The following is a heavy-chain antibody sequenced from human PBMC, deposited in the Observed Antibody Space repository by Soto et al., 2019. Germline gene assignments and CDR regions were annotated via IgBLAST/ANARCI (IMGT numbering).Heavy chain of an antibody. D-gene: IGHD1-26*01. Sequence: EVQLVQSGGALVQPGGSLRLSCAASGFTPSRLSMNWVRQAPGKGLEWISYINSAGSIIYYADSVKGRFTISRDNAKNSLYLQMTSLRAEDTAVYYCARRGSGSYYDYWGPGTLVTVSS. CDR1: GFTPSRLS. V-gene: IGHV3-48*01. CDR3: ARRGSGSYYDY. CDR2: INSAGSII. J-gene: IGHJ4*02.